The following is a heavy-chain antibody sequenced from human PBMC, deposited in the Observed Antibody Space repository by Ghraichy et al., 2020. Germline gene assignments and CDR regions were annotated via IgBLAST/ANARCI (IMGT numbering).Heavy chain of an antibody. D-gene: IGHD1-26*01. V-gene: IGHV3-30*18. CDR3: AKKDGTSGSLDY. CDR2: ISNDGTHK. CDR1: GFTFSSYV. Sequence: GGSLRLSCAASGFTFSSYVMHWVRQAPGKGQEWVAVISNDGTHKYYVDSVKGRFTISRDNSNNTVYLQMNSLRVDDTAVYYCAKKDGTSGSLDYWGQGTLVTVSS. J-gene: IGHJ4*02.